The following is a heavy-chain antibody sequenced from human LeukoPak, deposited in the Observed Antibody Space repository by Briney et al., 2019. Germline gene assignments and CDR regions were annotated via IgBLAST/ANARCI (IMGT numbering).Heavy chain of an antibody. CDR3: ATGEPRGYSYGYYFDY. CDR1: GGTFSSYA. V-gene: IGHV1-69*04. Sequence: SVKVSCNASGGTFSSYAISWVRQAPGQGLEWMGRIIPIFGIANYAQKFQGRVTITADKSTSTAYMELSSLRSEDTAVYYCATGEPRGYSYGYYFDYWGQGTLVTVSS. J-gene: IGHJ4*02. CDR2: IIPIFGIA. D-gene: IGHD5-18*01.